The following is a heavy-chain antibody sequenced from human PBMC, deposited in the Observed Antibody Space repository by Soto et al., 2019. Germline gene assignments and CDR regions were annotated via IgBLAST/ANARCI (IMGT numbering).Heavy chain of an antibody. CDR2: MNPNSVNT. CDR1: GYTFTSYD. CDR3: ARGATVTDNDAFDI. J-gene: IGHJ3*02. V-gene: IGHV1-8*01. D-gene: IGHD4-4*01. Sequence: GASVQVSCKASGYTFTSYDINWVRQATGQGLEWMGWMNPNSVNTGYAQKFQGRVTMTRNTSISTAYMELSSLRSEDTAVYYCARGATVTDNDAFDIWGQGTMVTVSS.